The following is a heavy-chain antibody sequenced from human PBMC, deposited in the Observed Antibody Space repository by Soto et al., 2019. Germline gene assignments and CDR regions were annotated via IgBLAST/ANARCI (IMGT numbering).Heavy chain of an antibody. J-gene: IGHJ5*02. CDR1: GYTFTSYD. Sequence: ASVKVSCKASGYTFTSYDINWVRQATGQGLEWMGWMNPNSGNTGYAQKFQGRVTMTRNTSISTAYMELSSLRSEDTAVYYCCAYCTNGVCYKGFDPWGQGTRVTVSS. V-gene: IGHV1-8*01. CDR2: MNPNSGNT. D-gene: IGHD2-8*01. CDR3: CAYCTNGVCYKGFDP.